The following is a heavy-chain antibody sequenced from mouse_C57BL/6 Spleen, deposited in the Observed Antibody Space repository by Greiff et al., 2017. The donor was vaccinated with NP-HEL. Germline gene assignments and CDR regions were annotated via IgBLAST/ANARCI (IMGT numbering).Heavy chain of an antibody. CDR2: INPYNGDT. CDR3: ARDYYGSSSWFAY. Sequence: EVQLQQSGPELVKPGDSVKISCKASGYSFTGYFMNWVMQSHGKSLEWIGRINPYNGDTLYNQKFKGKATLTVDKSSSTAHMELRSLTSEDSAVYYCARDYYGSSSWFAYWGQGTLVTVSA. J-gene: IGHJ3*01. V-gene: IGHV1-20*01. CDR1: GYSFTGYF. D-gene: IGHD1-1*01.